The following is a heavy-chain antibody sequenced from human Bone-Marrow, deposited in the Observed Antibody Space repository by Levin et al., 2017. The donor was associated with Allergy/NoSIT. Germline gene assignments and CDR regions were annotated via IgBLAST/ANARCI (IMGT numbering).Heavy chain of an antibody. Sequence: GESLKISCKASGYAFTDYYIHWVRQAPGQGLEWMAWINPNSRGTNSAQNILGRVTMTRDTSISTVYMELSRLTSDDTAVYYCARGSSTIAVALADDAFDIWGQGTMVTVSS. CDR1: GYAFTDYY. D-gene: IGHD6-13*01. V-gene: IGHV1-2*02. CDR3: ARGSSTIAVALADDAFDI. CDR2: INPNSRGT. J-gene: IGHJ3*02.